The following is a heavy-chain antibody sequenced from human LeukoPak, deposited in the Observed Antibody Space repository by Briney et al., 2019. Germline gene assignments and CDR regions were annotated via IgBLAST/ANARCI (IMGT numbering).Heavy chain of an antibody. CDR1: GFTFSDYY. Sequence: GSLRLSCAASGFTFSDYYMSWIRQAPGKGLEWVSYISSSGSTMYSADSVKGRFTISRDNAKHSLYLQMNSLRAEDTAVYYCANLGVSGSNGYWGQGTLVTVSS. V-gene: IGHV3-11*04. J-gene: IGHJ4*02. D-gene: IGHD1-26*01. CDR2: ISSSGSTM. CDR3: ANLGVSGSNGY.